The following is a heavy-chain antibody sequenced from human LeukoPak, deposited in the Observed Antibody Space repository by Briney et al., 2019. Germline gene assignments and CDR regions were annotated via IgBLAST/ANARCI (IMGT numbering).Heavy chain of an antibody. CDR1: GGSISSYY. CDR2: INHSGST. V-gene: IGHV4-34*01. CDR3: ARARYSYGYDGAFDI. Sequence: PSETLSLTCTVSGGSISSYYWSWIRQPPGKGLEWIGEINHSGSTNYNPSLKSRVTISVDTSMNQFSLKLSSVTAADTAVYYCARARYSYGYDGAFDIWGQGTMVTVSS. D-gene: IGHD5-18*01. J-gene: IGHJ3*02.